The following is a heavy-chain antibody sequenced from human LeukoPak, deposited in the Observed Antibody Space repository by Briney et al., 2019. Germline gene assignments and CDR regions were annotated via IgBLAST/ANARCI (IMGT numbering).Heavy chain of an antibody. V-gene: IGHV5-51*01. CDR1: GYSFTSYW. CDR3: ARHSPVATGP. CDR2: IYRGGSDT. J-gene: IGHJ5*02. Sequence: GESLKISFKGSGYSFTSYWIGWVRQMPGKGLEWMGIIYRGGSDTRYSPSFQGQVTISADKSNSPAYLQWSSLKASDTAMYYCARHSPVATGPWGEGTLVSDSS. D-gene: IGHD1-14*01.